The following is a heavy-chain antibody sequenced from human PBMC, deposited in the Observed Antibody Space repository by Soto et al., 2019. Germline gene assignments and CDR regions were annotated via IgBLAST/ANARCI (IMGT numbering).Heavy chain of an antibody. CDR2: ITSGSDYI. CDR1: GFTFSNYG. D-gene: IGHD5-12*01. J-gene: IGHJ4*02. Sequence: GSLRLSCAASGFTFSNYGMNWVRQAPGKGLEWVSSITSGSDYIYYADSLKGRFTISRDNAKNSLYLQMNSLRAEDTAVYYCARIDGYTYPNDYWGQGTLVTVSS. V-gene: IGHV3-21*01. CDR3: ARIDGYTYPNDY.